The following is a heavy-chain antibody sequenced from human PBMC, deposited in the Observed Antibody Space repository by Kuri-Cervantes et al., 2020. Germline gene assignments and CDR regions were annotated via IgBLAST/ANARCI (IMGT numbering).Heavy chain of an antibody. CDR1: GYTFTSYG. V-gene: IGHV1-18*01. CDR2: ISAYNGNT. J-gene: IGHJ3*02. CDR3: ARDLRPYGSGSHDAFDI. D-gene: IGHD3-10*01. Sequence: ASVKVSCKASGYTFTSYGISWARQAPGQGLEWMGWISAYNGNTNYAQKLQGRVTTTTDTSTSTAYMELRSLRSDDTAVYYCARDLRPYGSGSHDAFDIWGQGTMVTVSS.